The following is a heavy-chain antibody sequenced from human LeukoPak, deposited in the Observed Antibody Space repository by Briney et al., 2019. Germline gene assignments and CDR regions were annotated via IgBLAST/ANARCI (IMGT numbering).Heavy chain of an antibody. CDR3: AKDFYYYDSSGHTL. V-gene: IGHV3-23*01. J-gene: IGHJ3*01. D-gene: IGHD3-22*01. Sequence: GGSLRLSCAASGFAFSSYAMSWVRQAPGKGLEWVSAISGSGGSTYYADSVKGRFTISRDNSKNTLYLQMNSLRAEDTALYYCAKDFYYYDSSGHTLWGQGTMVTVSS. CDR1: GFAFSSYA. CDR2: ISGSGGST.